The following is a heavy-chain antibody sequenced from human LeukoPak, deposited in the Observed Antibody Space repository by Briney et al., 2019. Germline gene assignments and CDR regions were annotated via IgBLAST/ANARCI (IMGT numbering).Heavy chain of an antibody. CDR3: ARVVGVTGYLY. V-gene: IGHV1-2*06. J-gene: IGHJ4*02. CDR2: INPNSGGT. D-gene: IGHD3-9*01. CDR1: GYTFTSYG. Sequence: AGSVKVSCKASGYTFTSYGISWVRQAPGQGLEWMGRINPNSGGTNYAQKFQGRVTMTRDTSISTAYMELSRLRSDDTAVYYCARVVGVTGYLYWGQGTLVTVSS.